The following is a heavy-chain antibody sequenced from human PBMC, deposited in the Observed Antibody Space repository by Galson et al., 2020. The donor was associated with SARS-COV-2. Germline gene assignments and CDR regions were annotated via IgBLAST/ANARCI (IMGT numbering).Heavy chain of an antibody. V-gene: IGHV1-69*13. CDR3: VAGFEWLRLGGMDV. J-gene: IGHJ6*02. CDR2: IIPIFGTA. D-gene: IGHD5-12*01. CDR1: GGTFSSSA. Sequence: SVKVSCKASGGTFSSSAISWVRPAPGQGLEWMGGIIPIFGTANYAQKFKGRVTITADESTSTAYMELSSLRSEDTAVDYWVAGFEWLRLGGMDVWGQGTTVTVSS.